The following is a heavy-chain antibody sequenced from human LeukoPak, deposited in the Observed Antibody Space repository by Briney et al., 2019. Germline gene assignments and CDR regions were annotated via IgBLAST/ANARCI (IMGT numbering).Heavy chain of an antibody. Sequence: GASVKVSCKASGYNFTSYYMHWVRQAPGQGLEWMEIINPSGGGTSYAQKFQGRVTMTRDTSTSTVYMELNSLRSDDTAVYYCASCITMVRGVENWFDPWGQGTLVTVSS. CDR2: INPSGGGT. J-gene: IGHJ5*02. CDR3: ASCITMVRGVENWFDP. CDR1: GYNFTSYY. V-gene: IGHV1-46*01. D-gene: IGHD3-10*01.